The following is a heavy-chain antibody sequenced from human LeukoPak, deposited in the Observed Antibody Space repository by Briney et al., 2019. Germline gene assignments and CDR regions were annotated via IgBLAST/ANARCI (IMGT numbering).Heavy chain of an antibody. CDR2: IGPNSGGT. V-gene: IGHV1-2*02. D-gene: IGHD6-6*01. CDR3: ARSNIAVRRGDNWFDP. CDR1: GYTFSDYY. Sequence: SVKVSCKASGYTFSDYYMHWVRQAPGQGLEWMGWIGPNSGGTNYAQKFQGRVTMTRDTSISTAYMELSRLISDDTAVYYCARSNIAVRRGDNWFDPWGQGTLVTVSS. J-gene: IGHJ5*02.